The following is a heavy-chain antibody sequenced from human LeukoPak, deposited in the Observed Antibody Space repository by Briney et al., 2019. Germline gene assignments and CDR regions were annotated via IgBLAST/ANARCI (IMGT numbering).Heavy chain of an antibody. J-gene: IGHJ4*02. CDR3: ATMMRGPEELELLYYFDY. CDR2: IIPIFGTA. D-gene: IGHD1-7*01. V-gene: IGHV1-69*13. CDR1: GGTFSIYA. Sequence: SVTVSFKASGGTFSIYAISWVRQAPGQGLEWMGGIIPIFGTANYAQKFQGRVTITADESTSTAYMELSSLRSEDTAVYYCATMMRGPEELELLYYFDYWGQGTLVTVSS.